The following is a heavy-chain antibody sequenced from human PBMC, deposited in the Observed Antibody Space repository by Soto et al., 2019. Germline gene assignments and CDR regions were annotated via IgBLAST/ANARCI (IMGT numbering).Heavy chain of an antibody. CDR2: IYYSGST. Sequence: QVQLQESGPGLVKPSETLSLTCTVSGGSVSSGSYYWSWIRQPPGKGLEWIGYIYYSGSTNFNPPPKSRVTISVDPSQKQFSPEPGSVTAADTAVYYCAGGAGRGGGNWFHPWGQGTLVNVSS. D-gene: IGHD3-10*01. J-gene: IGHJ5*02. CDR3: AGGAGRGGGNWFHP. CDR1: GGSVSSGSYY. V-gene: IGHV4-61*01.